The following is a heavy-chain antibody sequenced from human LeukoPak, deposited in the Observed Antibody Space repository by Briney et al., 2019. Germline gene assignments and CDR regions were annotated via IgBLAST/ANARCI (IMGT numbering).Heavy chain of an antibody. V-gene: IGHV3-74*03. CDR1: GFTFSTYW. D-gene: IGHD2-2*03. Sequence: GGSLRLSCAASGFTFSTYWMRWVRQAPGKGLVWVARIRPEGTTTAYADSVKGRFTISRDNAKNTLFLQMNSLSAEDTAVYYCARDLAWILFDYWGQGTLVTVSS. CDR3: ARDLAWILFDY. CDR2: IRPEGTTT. J-gene: IGHJ4*02.